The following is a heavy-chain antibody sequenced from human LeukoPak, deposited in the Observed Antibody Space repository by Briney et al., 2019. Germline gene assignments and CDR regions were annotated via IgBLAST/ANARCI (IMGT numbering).Heavy chain of an antibody. CDR2: IYTSGST. Sequence: SETLSLTCTVSGGSISSYYWSWIRQPAGKGLEWIGRIYTSGSTNYNPSLKSRVTMSVDTSKYQFSLKLSSVTAADTAVYYCARIKYQLLTYYYYMDVWGKGTTVTVSS. J-gene: IGHJ6*03. CDR3: ARIKYQLLTYYYYMDV. D-gene: IGHD2-2*01. V-gene: IGHV4-4*07. CDR1: GGSISSYY.